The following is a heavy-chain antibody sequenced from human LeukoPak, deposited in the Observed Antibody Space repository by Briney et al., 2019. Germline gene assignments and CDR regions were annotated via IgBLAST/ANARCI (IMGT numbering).Heavy chain of an antibody. CDR1: GFTFSSYW. J-gene: IGHJ6*02. Sequence: GGSLRLSCAASGFTFSSYWMSWVRQAPGKGLEWVANIKQDGSEKYYVDSVKGRFTISRDNAKNSLYLQMNSLRAEDTAVYYCARDPRYCSSTSCYDYYYGMDVWGQGTTVTVSS. CDR3: ARDPRYCSSTSCYDYYYGMDV. CDR2: IKQDGSEK. V-gene: IGHV3-7*01. D-gene: IGHD2-2*01.